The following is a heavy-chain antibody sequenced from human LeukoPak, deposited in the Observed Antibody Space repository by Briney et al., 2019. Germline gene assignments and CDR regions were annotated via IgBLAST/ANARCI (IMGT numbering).Heavy chain of an antibody. J-gene: IGHJ4*02. CDR1: GGSISSSSYY. CDR2: IYYSGST. Sequence: SETLSLTCTVSGGSISSSSYYWGWIRQPPGKGLEWIGSIYYSGSTYYNPSLKSRVTMSVDTSKNQFSLKLSSVTAADTAVYYCARDLYNTAGTAFDYWGQGTLVTVSS. CDR3: ARDLYNTAGTAFDY. V-gene: IGHV4-39*07. D-gene: IGHD6-13*01.